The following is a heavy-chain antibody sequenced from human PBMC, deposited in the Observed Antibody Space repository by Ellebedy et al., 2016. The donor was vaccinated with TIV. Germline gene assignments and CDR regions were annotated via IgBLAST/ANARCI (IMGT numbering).Heavy chain of an antibody. CDR2: INHSGST. J-gene: IGHJ4*02. CDR3: ARGRLLDY. V-gene: IGHV4-34*01. Sequence: SETLSLTXAVYGGSFSGYYWSWIRQPPGKGLEWIGEINHSGSTNYNPSLKSRVTISVDTSKNQFSLKLSSVTAADTAVYYCARGRLLDYWGQGTLVTVSS. D-gene: IGHD2/OR15-2a*01. CDR1: GGSFSGYY.